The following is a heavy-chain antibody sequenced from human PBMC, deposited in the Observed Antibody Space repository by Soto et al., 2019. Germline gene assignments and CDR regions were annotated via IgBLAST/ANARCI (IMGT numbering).Heavy chain of an antibody. J-gene: IGHJ3*02. CDR2: INHSGST. V-gene: IGHV4-34*01. Sequence: SETLSLTCAVYGGSFSGYYWSWIRQPPGKGLEWIGEINHSGSTNYNPSLKSQVTISVDTSKNQFSLKLSSVTAAETAVYYCARGRSFLWLRLSQSDAFDIWGQGTMVTVSS. CDR3: ARGRSFLWLRLSQSDAFDI. CDR1: GGSFSGYY. D-gene: IGHD5-12*01.